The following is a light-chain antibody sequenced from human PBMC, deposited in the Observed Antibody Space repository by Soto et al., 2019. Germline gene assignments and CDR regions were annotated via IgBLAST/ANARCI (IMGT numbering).Light chain of an antibody. V-gene: IGKV3-20*01. CDR3: HQYGASLWT. CDR1: QSVPSDY. Sequence: EIVLTQSPGTLSLSPGERATLSCRASQSVPSDYLAWSQQKPGQAPRLLIYGASNRATGIPDRFSGSGSVTDFTLTISRLEPEDSAVYYCHQYGASLWTFGQGTNVEIK. CDR2: GAS. J-gene: IGKJ1*01.